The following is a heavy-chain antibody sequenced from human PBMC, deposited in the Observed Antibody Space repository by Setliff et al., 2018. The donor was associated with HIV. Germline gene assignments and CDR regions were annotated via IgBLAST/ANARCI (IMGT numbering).Heavy chain of an antibody. CDR2: INHSGST. Sequence: SETLSLTCAVYGGSFSGHYWSWIRQPPGKGLEWIGEINHSGSTNYNPSLKSRVTISVDTSKNQFSLKLSFVTAADTAVYYCARGSQPTYTDFWSGFSVASYYFDNWGPGNSVTVSS. V-gene: IGHV4-34*01. D-gene: IGHD3-3*01. J-gene: IGHJ4*02. CDR1: GGSFSGHY. CDR3: ARGSQPTYTDFWSGFSVASYYFDN.